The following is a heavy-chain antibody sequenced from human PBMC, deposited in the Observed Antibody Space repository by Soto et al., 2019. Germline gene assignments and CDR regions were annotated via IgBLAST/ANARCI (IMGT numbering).Heavy chain of an antibody. D-gene: IGHD2-2*03. Sequence: DVQLVESGGGLVQPGRSLRLSCAASGFTFDDYAMHWVRQAPGKGLEWVSGISWNSGSIGYADSVKGRFTISRDNAKNSLYLQMNSLRAEDTALYYCAKGGFGYCSSTSCSNGHYYYYMDVWGKGTTVTVSS. CDR3: AKGGFGYCSSTSCSNGHYYYYMDV. CDR1: GFTFDDYA. V-gene: IGHV3-9*01. CDR2: ISWNSGSI. J-gene: IGHJ6*03.